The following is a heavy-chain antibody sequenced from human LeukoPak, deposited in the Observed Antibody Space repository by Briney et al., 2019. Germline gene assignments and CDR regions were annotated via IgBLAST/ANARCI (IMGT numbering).Heavy chain of an antibody. D-gene: IGHD4-23*01. V-gene: IGHV4-34*01. CDR1: GGSFSGYY. Sequence: KPSETLSLTCAVYGGSFSGYYWSWIRQPPGKRLEWIGEINHSGSTNYNPSLKSRVTISVDTSKNQFSLKLSSVTAADTAVYYCARGLQNGGNSGGVDYWGQGTLVTVSS. CDR3: ARGLQNGGNSGGVDY. J-gene: IGHJ4*02. CDR2: INHSGST.